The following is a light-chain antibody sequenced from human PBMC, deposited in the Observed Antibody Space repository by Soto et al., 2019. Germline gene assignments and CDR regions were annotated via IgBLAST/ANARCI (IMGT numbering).Light chain of an antibody. Sequence: SVLAQPPSVSGSPGQSVTISCTGTSSDVGSYNRLSWYQQPPGTAPKLIMYEVNTRPSGVPDRFSGSKSGNTASLTISGLQAEDEADYYCCSYAGSYTFARNVFGTGTKVTVL. CDR3: CSYAGSYTFARNV. CDR2: EVN. J-gene: IGLJ1*01. V-gene: IGLV2-18*02. CDR1: SSDVGSYNR.